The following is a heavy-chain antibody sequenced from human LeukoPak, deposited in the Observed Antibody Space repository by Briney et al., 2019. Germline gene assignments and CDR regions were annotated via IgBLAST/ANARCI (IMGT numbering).Heavy chain of an antibody. Sequence: GGSLRLSCAASGFTVSSNYMSWVRQAPGKGLEWVSVIYSGGSTYYADSVKGRFTISRDNSKNTLYLQMNSLRAEDTAVYYRAREHDSSGYYTHWGQGTLVTVSS. D-gene: IGHD3-22*01. CDR2: IYSGGST. V-gene: IGHV3-53*01. CDR1: GFTVSSNY. CDR3: AREHDSSGYYTH. J-gene: IGHJ4*02.